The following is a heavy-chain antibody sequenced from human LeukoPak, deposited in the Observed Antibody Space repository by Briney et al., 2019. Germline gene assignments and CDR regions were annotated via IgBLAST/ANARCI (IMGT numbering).Heavy chain of an antibody. Sequence: PGGSLRLSCAVSGITLSNYGMSWVRQAPGKGRECVAGISDRGGRTNYADSVKGRFTISRDNPKNTLYLQMNSLRTEDTAVYFCAKRGVVIRVILVGFHKEAYYFDSWGQGALVTVSS. CDR1: GITLSNYG. D-gene: IGHD3-22*01. V-gene: IGHV3-23*01. CDR2: ISDRGGRT. CDR3: AKRGVVIRVILVGFHKEAYYFDS. J-gene: IGHJ4*02.